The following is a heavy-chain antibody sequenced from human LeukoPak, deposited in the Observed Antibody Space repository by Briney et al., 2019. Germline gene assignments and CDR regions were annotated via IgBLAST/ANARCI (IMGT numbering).Heavy chain of an antibody. CDR3: ARGRIAAADTGWFDP. Sequence: SETLSLTCTVSGGSISSYYWSWIRQPPGKGLEWIGYIYYSGSTNYNPSLKSRVTISVDTSKNQFSLKLSSVTAADTAVYYCARGRIAAADTGWFDPWGQGTLVTVSS. D-gene: IGHD6-13*01. CDR1: GGSISSYY. CDR2: IYYSGST. J-gene: IGHJ5*02. V-gene: IGHV4-59*01.